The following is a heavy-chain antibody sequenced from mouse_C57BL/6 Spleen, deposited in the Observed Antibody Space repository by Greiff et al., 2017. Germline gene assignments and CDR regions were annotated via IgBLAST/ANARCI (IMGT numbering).Heavy chain of an antibody. V-gene: IGHV1-55*01. CDR3: ARTDGYPTFFDY. D-gene: IGHD2-3*01. CDR1: GYTFTSYW. Sequence: QVHVKQPGAELVKPGASVKMSCKASGYTFTSYWITWVKQRPGQGLEWIGDIYPGSGSTNYNEKFKSKATLTVDTASSTAYMQLSSLTSEDSAVYYCARTDGYPTFFDYWGQGTTLTVSS. J-gene: IGHJ2*01. CDR2: IYPGSGST.